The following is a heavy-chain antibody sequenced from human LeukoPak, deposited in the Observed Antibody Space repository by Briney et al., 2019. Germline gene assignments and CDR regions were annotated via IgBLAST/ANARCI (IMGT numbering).Heavy chain of an antibody. CDR3: ARIYYDILTGYYVDY. J-gene: IGHJ4*02. V-gene: IGHV4-28*01. CDR1: GYSISSSNW. Sequence: SDTLSLTCAVSGYSISSSNWWGWIQQPPGKGLEWIGFIYYSGSTYYNPSLKSRVTMSVDTSKNQFSLKLSSVTAVDTAVYYCARIYYDILTGYYVDYWGQGTLVTVSS. D-gene: IGHD3-9*01. CDR2: IYYSGST.